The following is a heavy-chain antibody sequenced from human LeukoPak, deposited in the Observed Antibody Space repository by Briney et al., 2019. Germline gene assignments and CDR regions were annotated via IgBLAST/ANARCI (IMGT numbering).Heavy chain of an antibody. D-gene: IGHD4-17*01. V-gene: IGHV4-59*07. J-gene: IGHJ2*01. Sequence: SDTLSLTCTVSGRPISSYYWSWIRQPPGKGLEWIGYIYYSGSTNYNPSLKSRVTISVDTSKNQFSLKLSSVTAADTAVYYCARAFYGDYVWYFDLWGRGTLVTVSS. CDR2: IYYSGST. CDR3: ARAFYGDYVWYFDL. CDR1: GRPISSYY.